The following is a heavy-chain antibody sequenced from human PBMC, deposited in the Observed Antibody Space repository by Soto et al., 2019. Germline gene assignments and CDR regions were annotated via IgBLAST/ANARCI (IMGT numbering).Heavy chain of an antibody. CDR3: ARSVVVPAAIPYYYYGMDV. CDR2: ISSSSSYI. D-gene: IGHD2-2*01. Sequence: GGSLRLSCAASGFTFSSYSMNWVRQAPGKGLEWVSSISSSSSYIYYADSVKGRFTISRDNAKNSLYLQMNSLRAEDTAVYYCARSVVVPAAIPYYYYGMDVWGQGTTVTVSS. V-gene: IGHV3-21*01. J-gene: IGHJ6*02. CDR1: GFTFSSYS.